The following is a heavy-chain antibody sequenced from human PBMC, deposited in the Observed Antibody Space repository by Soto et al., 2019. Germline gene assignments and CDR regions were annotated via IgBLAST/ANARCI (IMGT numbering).Heavy chain of an antibody. CDR3: ARGTNYDFWSGYYWFDP. Sequence: ASVKVSCKASGYTFSRYYMHWVRQAPGQGLEWMGIINPSGGSTSYAQKLQGRVTMTTDTSTSTAYMELRSLRSDDTAVYYCARGTNYDFWSGYYWFDPWGQGTLVTVSS. V-gene: IGHV1-46*01. D-gene: IGHD3-3*01. CDR1: GYTFSRYY. J-gene: IGHJ5*02. CDR2: INPSGGST.